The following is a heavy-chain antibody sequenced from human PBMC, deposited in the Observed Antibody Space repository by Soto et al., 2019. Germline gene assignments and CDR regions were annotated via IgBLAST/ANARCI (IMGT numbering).Heavy chain of an antibody. CDR2: VYHTGGT. V-gene: IGHV4-59*08. CDR1: SGPSSSHN. J-gene: IGHJ6*02. Sequence: QVQLQQSGPGLVKPSETLSLTCTVSSGPSSSHNWGWIRQTPGRGLEWIGYVYHTGGTSYNPSLTIRATVPPDPCTNHTSLTLTSVPAADTAVYYCLRQGVGYLHGLVDVWGQGTTVTVSS. D-gene: IGHD2-15*01. CDR3: LRQGVGYLHGLVDV.